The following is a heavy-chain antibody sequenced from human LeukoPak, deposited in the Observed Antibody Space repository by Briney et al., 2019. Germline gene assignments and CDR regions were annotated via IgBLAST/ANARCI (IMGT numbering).Heavy chain of an antibody. J-gene: IGHJ4*02. CDR3: VKGLVQTTMSYSVDY. CDR1: GFTCSNYG. Sequence: PGGSLRLSCAASGFTCSNYGMHWVRQTPGKGLEWVALISSDGSKNIYAYSVKGRFTISRDNSKNTVYLHMNSLRAEDTAVYYCVKGLVQTTMSYSVDYWGQGALVTVSS. D-gene: IGHD1-1*01. V-gene: IGHV3-30*18. CDR2: ISSDGSKN.